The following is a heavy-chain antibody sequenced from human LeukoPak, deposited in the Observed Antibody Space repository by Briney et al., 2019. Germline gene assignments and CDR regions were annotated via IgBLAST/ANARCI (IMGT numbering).Heavy chain of an antibody. D-gene: IGHD2/OR15-2a*01. J-gene: IGHJ5*02. CDR2: INSDGSST. V-gene: IGHV3-74*01. CDR3: AGPLSSP. CDR1: GFTFSSYC. Sequence: PGRCLRLSCAASGFTFSSYCMHWVRKAPGKGPVWVSRINSDGSSTSYADSVKGRFTISRDNAKNTLYLQMNSLRAEDTAVYYCAGPLSSPWGQGTLVTVSS.